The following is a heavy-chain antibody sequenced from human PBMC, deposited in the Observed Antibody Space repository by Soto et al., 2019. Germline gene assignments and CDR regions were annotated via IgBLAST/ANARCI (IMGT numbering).Heavy chain of an antibody. CDR1: GFSLTTSGVG. D-gene: IGHD3-3*01. Sequence: QITLNESGPTVVKPTETLTLTCTFSGFSLTTSGVGVGWVRQSPGKAPEWLGFIYWDDDKRYSTSLKSRLTITNDTSKNQVVLTMANVDPADTATYYCAHRVLRAVFGLVTTTAIYFDFWGQGTPVVVSS. CDR2: IYWDDDK. J-gene: IGHJ4*02. V-gene: IGHV2-5*02. CDR3: AHRVLRAVFGLVTTTAIYFDF.